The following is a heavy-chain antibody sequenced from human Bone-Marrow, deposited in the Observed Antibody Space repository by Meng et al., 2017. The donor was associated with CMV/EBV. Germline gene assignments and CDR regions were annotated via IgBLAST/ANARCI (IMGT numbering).Heavy chain of an antibody. CDR2: ISSNGGST. Sequence: GGSLRLSCAASGFTFSSFAMHWVRQAPGKGLEYVSAISSNGGSTYYADPVKGRFTISRDNSKNTLYLQMGSLRAEDMAVYYCARDNWGPDYWGQGTLVTVSS. J-gene: IGHJ4*02. V-gene: IGHV3-64*02. D-gene: IGHD7-27*01. CDR1: GFTFSSFA. CDR3: ARDNWGPDY.